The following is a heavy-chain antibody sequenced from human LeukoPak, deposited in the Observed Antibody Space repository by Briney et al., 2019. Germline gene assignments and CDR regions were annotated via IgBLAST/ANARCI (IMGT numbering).Heavy chain of an antibody. CDR2: IYYSGST. J-gene: IGHJ4*02. V-gene: IGHV4-39*07. CDR3: ASEWELLAFDY. CDR1: GGSISSSSYY. D-gene: IGHD1-26*01. Sequence: SETLSLTCTVSGGSISSSSYYWGWIRQPPGKGLEWIGSIYYSGSTYYNPSLKSRVTISVDTSKNQFSLKLSSVTAADTAVYYCASEWELLAFDYWGQGTLVTVSS.